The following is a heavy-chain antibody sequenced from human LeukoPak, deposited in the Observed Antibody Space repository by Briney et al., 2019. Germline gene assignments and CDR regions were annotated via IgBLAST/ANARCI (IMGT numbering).Heavy chain of an antibody. J-gene: IGHJ4*02. V-gene: IGHV5-51*01. Sequence: GESLKISCKGSGYSFTTYWIGWVRQMPGKGLEWMGVTYPGDSETRCSPSFQGQVTISADKSISTAYLQWSSLKASDTAMYYCVRSRGYSYGYSYYFDYWGQGTLVTVSS. D-gene: IGHD5-18*01. CDR1: GYSFTTYW. CDR3: VRSRGYSYGYSYYFDY. CDR2: TYPGDSET.